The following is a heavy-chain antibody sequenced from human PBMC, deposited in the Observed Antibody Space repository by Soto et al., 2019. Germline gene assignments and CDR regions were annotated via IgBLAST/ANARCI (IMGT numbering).Heavy chain of an antibody. CDR1: VFSVIGTY. Sequence: GWSLRLSCVSSVFSVIGTYMAWVRQAPGKGLQWVSVIYGGGATYYVDSVKGRFTISIDKANNTLSLEMNSLRVEDTALYYCARSSNWKYFFDSWGQGTLVTVSS. J-gene: IGHJ4*02. D-gene: IGHD1-20*01. V-gene: IGHV3-53*01. CDR2: IYGGGAT. CDR3: ARSSNWKYFFDS.